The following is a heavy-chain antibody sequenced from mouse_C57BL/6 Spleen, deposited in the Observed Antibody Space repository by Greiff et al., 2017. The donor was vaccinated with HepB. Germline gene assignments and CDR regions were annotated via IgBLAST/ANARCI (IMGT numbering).Heavy chain of an antibody. CDR1: GYAFTNYL. J-gene: IGHJ4*01. CDR2: INPGSGGT. Sequence: QVQLQQSGAELVRPGTSVKVSCKASGYAFTNYLIEWVKQRPGQGLEWIGVINPGSGGTNYNEKFKGKATLTADKSSSTAYMQLSSLTSEDSAVYFCAREEAYYSNVDYWGQGTSVTVSS. CDR3: AREEAYYSNVDY. V-gene: IGHV1-54*01. D-gene: IGHD2-5*01.